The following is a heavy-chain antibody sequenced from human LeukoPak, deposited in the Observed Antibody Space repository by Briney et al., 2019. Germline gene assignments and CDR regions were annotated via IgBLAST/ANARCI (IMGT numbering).Heavy chain of an antibody. V-gene: IGHV3-53*01. J-gene: IGHJ4*02. CDR2: IYSDGNT. CDR1: GFTVSVNY. D-gene: IGHD4-17*01. CDR3: ARDPFRDYGDYIDY. Sequence: GGSLRLSCAASGFTVSVNYMSWVRQAPRKGLEWVSIIYSDGNTYYPDSVKGRFSISRDNTKNSLYLQMSGLRAEDTAVYYCARDPFRDYGDYIDYWGQGTLVTVSS.